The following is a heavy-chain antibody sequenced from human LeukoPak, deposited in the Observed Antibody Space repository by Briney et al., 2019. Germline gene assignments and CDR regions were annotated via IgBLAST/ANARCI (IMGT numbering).Heavy chain of an antibody. CDR1: GFTFSSYW. Sequence: GGSLRLSCAASGFTFSSYWMYWVRQAPGKGLEWVSAINKGGSFIKYADSVKGRFIVSRDNAKNLLFLQMNSLRVEDTALYFCAREVLDIVEPGTNTIDYWGQGTRVTVSS. CDR2: INKGGSFI. J-gene: IGHJ4*02. CDR3: AREVLDIVEPGTNTIDY. V-gene: IGHV3-21*01. D-gene: IGHD2-8*01.